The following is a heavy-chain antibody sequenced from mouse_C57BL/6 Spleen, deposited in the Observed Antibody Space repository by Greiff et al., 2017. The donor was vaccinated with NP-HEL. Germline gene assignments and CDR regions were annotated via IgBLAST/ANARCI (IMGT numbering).Heavy chain of an antibody. Sequence: EVKLMESGGDLVKPGGSLKLSCAASGFTFSSYGMSWVRQTPDKRLEWVATISSGGSYTYYPDSVKGRFTISRDNAKNTLYLQMSSLKSEDTAMYDCARHGDHYGSSRWYFDVWGTGTTVTVSS. J-gene: IGHJ1*03. CDR2: ISSGGSYT. CDR1: GFTFSSYG. V-gene: IGHV5-6*01. D-gene: IGHD1-1*01. CDR3: ARHGDHYGSSRWYFDV.